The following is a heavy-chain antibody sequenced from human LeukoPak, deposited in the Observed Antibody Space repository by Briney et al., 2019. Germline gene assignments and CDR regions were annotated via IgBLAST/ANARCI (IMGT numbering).Heavy chain of an antibody. Sequence: GGSLRLSCAASGFTFSNAWMSWVRQAPGKGLEWVSAISGSGGSTYYADSVKGRFTISRDNSKNTLYLQMNSLRAEDTAVYYCAKGYYASGSYGWFDTWGQGTLVTVSS. J-gene: IGHJ5*02. D-gene: IGHD3-10*01. CDR1: GFTFSNAW. CDR2: ISGSGGST. CDR3: AKGYYASGSYGWFDT. V-gene: IGHV3-23*01.